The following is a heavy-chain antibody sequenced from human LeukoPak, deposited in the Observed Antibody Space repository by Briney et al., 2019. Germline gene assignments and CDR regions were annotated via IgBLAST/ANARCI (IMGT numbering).Heavy chain of an antibody. Sequence: GGSLRLSCAACGFSVSSCALRWVRPAPGKELAWVSAIRSNRSRTYYDDSVKGRFIITRDNSKNTLYLQMNSLRAEDTAAYYCAKAQYCSSTSCYSLDYWGQGTLVTVSS. CDR1: GFSVSSCA. J-gene: IGHJ4*02. V-gene: IGHV3-23*01. D-gene: IGHD2-2*02. CDR3: AKAQYCSSTSCYSLDY. CDR2: IRSNRSRT.